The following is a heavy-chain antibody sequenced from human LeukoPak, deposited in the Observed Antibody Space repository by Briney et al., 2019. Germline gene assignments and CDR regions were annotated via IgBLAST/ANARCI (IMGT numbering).Heavy chain of an antibody. CDR1: GFTFSSYA. V-gene: IGHV3-30-3*01. CDR3: ASWAAARDAFDI. Sequence: GGSLRLSCAASGFTFSSYAMHWVRQAPGKGLEWVAVISYDGSNKYYADSVKGRFTISRDNSKNTLYLQMNSLRAEDTAVYYCASWAAARDAFDIWGQGTMVTVSS. J-gene: IGHJ3*02. CDR2: ISYDGSNK. D-gene: IGHD6-13*01.